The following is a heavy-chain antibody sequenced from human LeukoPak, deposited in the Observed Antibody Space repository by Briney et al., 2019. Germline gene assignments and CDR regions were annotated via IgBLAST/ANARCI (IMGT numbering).Heavy chain of an antibody. V-gene: IGHV3-23*01. D-gene: IGHD3-9*01. J-gene: IGHJ4*02. CDR2: IVGSGSST. CDR3: AKWGDYDILTGYYDSDY. Sequence: GGSLRLSCSASGFTFSSYTIHWVRQAPGKGLEWVSAIVGSGSSTYYADSVKGRFTISRDNSKNTLYLQLNRLRAEDTAVYYCAKWGDYDILTGYYDSDYWGQGTLVTVSS. CDR1: GFTFSSYT.